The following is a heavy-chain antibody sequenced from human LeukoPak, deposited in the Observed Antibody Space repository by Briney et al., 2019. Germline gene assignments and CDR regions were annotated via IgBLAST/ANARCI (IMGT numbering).Heavy chain of an antibody. CDR2: INPSGGST. Sequence: GASVTVSCTASGYTFTSYYMHWVRQAPGQGLEWMGIINPSGGSTSYAQKFQGRVTMTRDTSTSTVYMELSSLRSEDTAVYYCARETSSRYFDYWGQGTLVTVSS. J-gene: IGHJ4*02. CDR3: ARETSSRYFDY. CDR1: GYTFTSYY. V-gene: IGHV1-46*01.